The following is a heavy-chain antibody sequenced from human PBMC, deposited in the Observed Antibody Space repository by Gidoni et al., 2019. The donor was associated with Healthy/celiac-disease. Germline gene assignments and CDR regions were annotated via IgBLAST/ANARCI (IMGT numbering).Heavy chain of an antibody. CDR1: GFTFSGSA. V-gene: IGHV3-73*02. J-gene: IGHJ6*03. CDR3: TRRTLLDYYYYMDV. CDR2: IRSKANSYAT. Sequence: EVQLVESGGGLVQPGGSLNLPCSASGFTFSGSAMHWVRQASGKGLEWVGRIRSKANSYATAYAASVKGRFTISRDDSKNTAYLQMNSLKTEDTAVYYCTRRTLLDYYYYMDVWGKGTTVTVSS.